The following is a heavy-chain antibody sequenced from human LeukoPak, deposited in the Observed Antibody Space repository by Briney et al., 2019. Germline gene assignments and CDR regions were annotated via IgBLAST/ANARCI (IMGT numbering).Heavy chain of an antibody. CDR2: ISGSGGST. J-gene: IGHJ4*02. V-gene: IGHV3-23*01. D-gene: IGHD3-22*01. Sequence: GGSLRLSCAASGFTFSSYAMSWVRRAPGKGLEWVSAISGSGGSTYYADSVKGQFTISRDNSKNTLYLQMNSLRAEDTAVYYCAKGANYYDSSGPDTFDYWGQGTLVTVSS. CDR1: GFTFSSYA. CDR3: AKGANYYDSSGPDTFDY.